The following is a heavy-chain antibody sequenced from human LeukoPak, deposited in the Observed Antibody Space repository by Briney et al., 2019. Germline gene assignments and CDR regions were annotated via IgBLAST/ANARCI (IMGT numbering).Heavy chain of an antibody. V-gene: IGHV1-18*01. CDR2: ISAYNGNT. CDR1: GYTFTSYG. Sequence: GASVKVSCKASGYTFTSYGFSWVRQAPGQGLEWMGWISAYNGNTNYAQKLQGRVTMTTDTSTSTAYMELRSLRSDDTAVYYCARRGPYYDSSGSDYWGQGTLVAVSS. D-gene: IGHD3-22*01. J-gene: IGHJ4*02. CDR3: ARRGPYYDSSGSDY.